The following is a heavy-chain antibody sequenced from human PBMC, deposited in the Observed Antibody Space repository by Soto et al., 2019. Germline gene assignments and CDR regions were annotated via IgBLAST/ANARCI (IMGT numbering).Heavy chain of an antibody. V-gene: IGHV5-51*01. CDR1: GYSFTSYW. CDR2: IYPGDSDT. J-gene: IGHJ5*02. D-gene: IGHD2-2*01. Sequence: GESLKISCTGVGYSFTSYWIGWVRQMPGKGLEWMRIIYPGDSDTRYSPSFQGQVTISADKSITTAYLQWSSLKASDTAMYYCARGYCTTTICDPWFDPWGQGTLVTVSS. CDR3: ARGYCTTTICDPWFDP.